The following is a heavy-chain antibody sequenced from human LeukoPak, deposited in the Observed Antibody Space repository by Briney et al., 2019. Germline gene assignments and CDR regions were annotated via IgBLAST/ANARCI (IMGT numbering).Heavy chain of an antibody. D-gene: IGHD3-22*01. CDR2: IKQDGSEK. J-gene: IGHJ4*02. CDR3: ARDFYYDSSGYYYGY. V-gene: IGHV3-7*01. Sequence: GGSLRLSCAASGFTFSSYWVSWVRQAPGKGLEWVANIKQDGSEKYYVDSVKGRFTISRDNAKNSLYLQMNSLRAEATAVYYCARDFYYDSSGYYYGYWGQGTLVTVSS. CDR1: GFTFSSYW.